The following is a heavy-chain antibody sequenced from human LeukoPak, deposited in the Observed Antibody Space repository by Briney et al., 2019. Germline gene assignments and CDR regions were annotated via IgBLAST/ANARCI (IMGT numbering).Heavy chain of an antibody. D-gene: IGHD2-21*01. Sequence: SETLSLTCTVSGGSISSGGYYWSWIRQHPGKGLERIGYIYYSGSTYYNPSLKSRVTISVDTSKNQFSLKLSSVTAADTAVYYCARLVIYGMDVWGQGTTVTVSS. V-gene: IGHV4-31*03. J-gene: IGHJ6*02. CDR1: GGSISSGGYY. CDR3: ARLVIYGMDV. CDR2: IYYSGST.